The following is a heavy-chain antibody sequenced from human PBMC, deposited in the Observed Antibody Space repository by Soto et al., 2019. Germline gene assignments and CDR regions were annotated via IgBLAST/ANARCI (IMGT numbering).Heavy chain of an antibody. CDR3: AKDTSGSYNYFDY. CDR1: GFTFSSYA. J-gene: IGHJ4*02. CDR2: ISGSGGST. Sequence: EVQLLESGGGLGQPGGSLRLSCAASGFTFSSYAMSWVRQAPGKGLEWVSAISGSGGSTYYADSVKGRFTISRDNSKNTLYLQMTGLRAEDTAVYYCAKDTSGSYNYFDYWGQGTLVTVSS. V-gene: IGHV3-23*01. D-gene: IGHD1-26*01.